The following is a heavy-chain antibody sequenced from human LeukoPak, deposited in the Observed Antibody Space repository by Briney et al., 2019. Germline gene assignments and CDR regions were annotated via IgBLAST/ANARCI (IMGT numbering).Heavy chain of an antibody. D-gene: IGHD2-2*01. CDR3: ARGLVVPAATNSYFLDV. CDR2: MYTTGST. Sequence: PSETLSLTCTVSGGSIRSGSYYWSWIRQPAGKGVEWIGHMYTTGSTNYNPSLKSRVTISIDTSKNHFSLNLSSVTAADTAVYYCARGLVVPAATNSYFLDVWGKGTTVTVSS. J-gene: IGHJ6*03. V-gene: IGHV4-61*09. CDR1: GGSIRSGSYY.